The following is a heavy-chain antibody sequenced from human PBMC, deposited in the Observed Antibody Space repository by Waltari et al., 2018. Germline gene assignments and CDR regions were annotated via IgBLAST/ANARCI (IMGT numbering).Heavy chain of an antibody. D-gene: IGHD6-13*01. CDR1: GGSISSGNYY. Sequence: QVQLQESGPGLVKPSQTLSLTCTVSGGSISSGNYYWSWIRPPAGKGLEWIGRTDSSGSTNYNPSLKSRVTISVDTSKNQFSLKLTSVTAADTAVYYCARDHSSSWYGWFDPWGQGTLVTVSS. CDR3: ARDHSSSWYGWFDP. V-gene: IGHV4-61*02. CDR2: TDSSGST. J-gene: IGHJ5*02.